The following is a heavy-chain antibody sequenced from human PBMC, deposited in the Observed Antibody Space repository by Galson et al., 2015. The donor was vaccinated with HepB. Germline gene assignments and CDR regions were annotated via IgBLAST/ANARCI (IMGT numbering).Heavy chain of an antibody. J-gene: IGHJ5*02. CDR2: ISASGGYT. D-gene: IGHD3-16*01. Sequence: SLRLSCAASGFTFRTHAMSWVRQAPGKGLEWVSTISASGGYTYYRDSVKGRFIISRDNSKNTLYLQMSSLRAEDTALYYCAKDLFGAMWFDPWGRGTRVIASS. V-gene: IGHV3-23*01. CDR1: GFTFRTHA. CDR3: AKDLFGAMWFDP.